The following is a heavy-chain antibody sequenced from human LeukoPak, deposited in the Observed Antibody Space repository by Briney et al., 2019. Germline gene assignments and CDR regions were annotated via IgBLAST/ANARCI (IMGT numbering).Heavy chain of an antibody. Sequence: GGSLRLSCAASGFTFSRYNMNGLRQAPGKALEWVSYISSSSNYIYYADSMKGRFTISRDNAKNSLYLQMNSLRAEDTAVYYCARDLRIVSGSYLDYWGQGTLVTVSS. CDR3: ARDLRIVSGSYLDY. D-gene: IGHD1-26*01. CDR1: GFTFSRYN. V-gene: IGHV3-21*01. J-gene: IGHJ4*02. CDR2: ISSSSNYI.